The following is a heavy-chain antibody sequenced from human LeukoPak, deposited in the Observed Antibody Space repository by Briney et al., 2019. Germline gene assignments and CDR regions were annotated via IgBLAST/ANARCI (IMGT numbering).Heavy chain of an antibody. V-gene: IGHV3-48*03. Sequence: PGGSLRLSCAASEFTFGSYEMNWVHQAPGKGLEWVSYISSSGSTIYYADSVKGRFTISRDNAKNSLYLQMNSLRAEDTAVYYCARADIAAAGHYYYGMDVWGKGTTVTVSS. CDR1: EFTFGSYE. CDR2: ISSSGSTI. CDR3: ARADIAAAGHYYYGMDV. J-gene: IGHJ6*04. D-gene: IGHD6-13*01.